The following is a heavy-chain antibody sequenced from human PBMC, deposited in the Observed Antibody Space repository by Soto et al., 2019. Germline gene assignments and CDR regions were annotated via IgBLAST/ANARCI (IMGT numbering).Heavy chain of an antibody. CDR2: IYYSGST. CDR3: AQHNWNYGVWFDP. J-gene: IGHJ5*02. Sequence: QLQLQESGPGLVKPSETLSLTCTVSGGSISSSSYYWGWIRQPPGKGLEWIGSIYYSGSTYYNPSLKSRVTISVDTSKNQFSLKLSSVTAADTAVYYCAQHNWNYGVWFDPWGQGTLVTVSS. CDR1: GGSISSSSYY. V-gene: IGHV4-39*01. D-gene: IGHD1-7*01.